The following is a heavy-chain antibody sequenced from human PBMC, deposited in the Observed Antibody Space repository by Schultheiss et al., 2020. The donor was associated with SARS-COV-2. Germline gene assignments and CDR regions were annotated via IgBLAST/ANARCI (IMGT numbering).Heavy chain of an antibody. Sequence: GGSLRLSCKGSGYSFTSYWIGWVRQMPGKGLEWMGIIYPGDSDTRYSPSFQGQVTISADKSISTAYLQWSSLKASDTAMYYCARHGTYYYDSSGNNWYFDLWGRGTLVTVSS. D-gene: IGHD3-22*01. CDR2: IYPGDSDT. CDR1: GYSFTSYW. CDR3: ARHGTYYYDSSGNNWYFDL. J-gene: IGHJ2*01. V-gene: IGHV5-51*01.